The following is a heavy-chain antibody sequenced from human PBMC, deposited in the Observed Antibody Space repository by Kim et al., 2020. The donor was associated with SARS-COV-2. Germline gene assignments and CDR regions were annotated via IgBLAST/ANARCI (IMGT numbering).Heavy chain of an antibody. CDR2: IKPNSGGA. CDR3: ARDRLVATSRGGMDV. Sequence: ASVKVSCKASRYMFTGYYIQWVRQAPGQGLEWMGRIKPNSGGANYAQKFQGRVTMTRDTSISTVYMELSSLRSDDTAVYYCARDRLVATSRGGMDVWGQGTTVSVSS. CDR1: RYMFTGYY. V-gene: IGHV1-2*06. J-gene: IGHJ6*02. D-gene: IGHD5-12*01.